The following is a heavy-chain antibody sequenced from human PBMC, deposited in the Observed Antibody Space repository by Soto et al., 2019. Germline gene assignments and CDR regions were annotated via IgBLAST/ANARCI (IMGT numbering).Heavy chain of an antibody. D-gene: IGHD2-2*01. J-gene: IGHJ4*02. CDR3: AKGGDIVVVPAAKDFDY. CDR2: ISGSGGST. CDR1: GFTFSSYA. V-gene: IGHV3-23*01. Sequence: EVQLLESGGGLVQPGGSLRLSCAASGFTFSSYAMSWVRQAPGKGLEWVSAISGSGGSTYYADSVKGRFTISRDNSENTLYLQMNSLRAEDTAVYYCAKGGDIVVVPAAKDFDYWGQGTLVTVSS.